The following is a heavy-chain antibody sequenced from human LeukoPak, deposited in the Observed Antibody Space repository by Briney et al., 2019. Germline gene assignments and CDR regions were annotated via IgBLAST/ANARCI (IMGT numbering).Heavy chain of an antibody. V-gene: IGHV3-11*04. CDR1: GFTFSDYY. Sequence: GGSLRLSCAASGFTFSDYYMSRIRQAPGKGLEWVSYISSSGSTIYYADSVKGRFTISRDNAKNSLYLQMNSLRAEDTAVYYCARDTDDWNYDVWGQGTLVTVSS. CDR2: ISSSGSTI. CDR3: ARDTDDWNYDV. D-gene: IGHD1-7*01. J-gene: IGHJ4*02.